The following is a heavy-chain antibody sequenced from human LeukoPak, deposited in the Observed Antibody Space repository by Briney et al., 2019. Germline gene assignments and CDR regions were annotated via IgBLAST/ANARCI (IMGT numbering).Heavy chain of an antibody. CDR3: ARAEDSSGWGSFDY. CDR2: INAGNGNT. Sequence: ASVKVSCKASGYTFTSYAMHWVRQAPGQRLEWMGWINAGNGNTKYSQEFQGRVTITRDTSASTAYMELSSLRSEDMAVYYCARAEDSSGWGSFDYWGQGTLVTVSS. V-gene: IGHV1-3*03. CDR1: GYTFTSYA. D-gene: IGHD6-19*01. J-gene: IGHJ4*02.